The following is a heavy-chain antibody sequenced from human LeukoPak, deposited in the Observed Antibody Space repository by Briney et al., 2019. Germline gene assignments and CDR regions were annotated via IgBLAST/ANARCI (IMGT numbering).Heavy chain of an antibody. J-gene: IGHJ5*02. CDR1: GGSISSYY. Sequence: PSETLSLTCTVSGGSISSYYWSWIRQPPGKGLEWIGHIYYSGSTNYNPSLKIRVTISVDTSKNQFSLKLSSVTAADTAVYYCARGRYFDWLSAYNWFDPWGQGTLVTVSS. D-gene: IGHD3-9*01. CDR3: ARGRYFDWLSAYNWFDP. CDR2: IYYSGST. V-gene: IGHV4-59*12.